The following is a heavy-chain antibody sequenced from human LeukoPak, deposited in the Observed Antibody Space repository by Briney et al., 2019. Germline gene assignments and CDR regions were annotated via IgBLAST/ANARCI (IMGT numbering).Heavy chain of an antibody. V-gene: IGHV3-30-3*01. CDR2: ISYDGSNK. CDR1: GFTFSSYA. CDR3: ARDRPHFDY. D-gene: IGHD6-6*01. Sequence: PGRSLRLSCAASGFTFSSYAMHWVRQAPGKGLEWVAVISYDGSNKYYADSVKGRFTISRDSSKNTLYLQMNSLRAEDTAVYYCARDRPHFDYWGQGTLVTVSS. J-gene: IGHJ4*02.